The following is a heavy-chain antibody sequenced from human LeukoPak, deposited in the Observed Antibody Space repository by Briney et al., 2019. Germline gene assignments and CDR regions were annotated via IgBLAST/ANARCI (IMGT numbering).Heavy chain of an antibody. CDR2: IIPIFGTA. V-gene: IGHV1-69*05. Sequence: SVKVSCKASGGTFSSYAISWVRQAPGQGLEWMGGIIPIFGTANYAQKFQGSVTITTDESTSTAYMELSSLRSEDTAVYYCARPGTTGTTGAFDYWGQGTLVTVSS. D-gene: IGHD1-1*01. CDR3: ARPGTTGTTGAFDY. J-gene: IGHJ4*02. CDR1: GGTFSSYA.